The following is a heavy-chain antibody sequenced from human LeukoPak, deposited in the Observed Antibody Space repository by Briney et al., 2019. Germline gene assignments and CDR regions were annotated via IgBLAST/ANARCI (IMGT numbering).Heavy chain of an antibody. CDR1: GYTFTGYY. CDR2: INPNSGGT. V-gene: IGHV1-2*02. J-gene: IGHJ5*02. Sequence: ASVKVSCKASGYTFTGYYMHWVRQAPGQGLEWMGWINPNSGGTNYAQKFQGRVTMTRDTSISIAYMELSRLRSDDTAVYYCARGGLSGSYPYNWFDPWGQGTLVTVSS. D-gene: IGHD1-26*01. CDR3: ARGGLSGSYPYNWFDP.